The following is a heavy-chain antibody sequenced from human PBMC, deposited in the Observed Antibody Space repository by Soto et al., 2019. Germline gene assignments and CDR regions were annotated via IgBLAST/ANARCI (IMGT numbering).Heavy chain of an antibody. CDR1: GYSFTWYA. CDR2: IYAGNGNT. D-gene: IGHD1-7*01. CDR3: ARGLELYNFDS. J-gene: IGHJ4*02. Sequence: QVQLVQSGAEVKKAGASEKVSCKAAGYSFTWYAMHWVRQAPGQRLEWMGWIYAGNGNTKYSQMYRARPTITGDTSATTAQMGMSSLRLEDTAVYSCARGLELYNFDSGSRGTLLTLPP. V-gene: IGHV1-3*01.